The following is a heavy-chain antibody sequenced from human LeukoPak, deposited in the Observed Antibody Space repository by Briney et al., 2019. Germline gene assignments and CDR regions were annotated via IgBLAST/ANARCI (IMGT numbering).Heavy chain of an antibody. CDR3: AKLTGGTGTIPFDY. CDR1: GFTFNTYA. V-gene: IGHV3-23*01. CDR2: ISGSGGGT. Sequence: GGSLRLSCAASGFTFNTYAMTWVSQAPGKGLEWVSSISGSGGGTYYADSVKGRLTISRDNSKNTLYLQMNSLRADDTAVYYCAKLTGGTGTIPFDYWGQGTLVTVSS. J-gene: IGHJ4*02. D-gene: IGHD1-1*01.